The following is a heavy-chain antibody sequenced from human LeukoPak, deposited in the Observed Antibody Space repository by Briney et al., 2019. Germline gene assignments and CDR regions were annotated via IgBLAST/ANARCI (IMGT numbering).Heavy chain of an antibody. CDR3: AKGGAQQAVYYFDY. J-gene: IGHJ4*02. Sequence: GGSLRLSCAASGFTFSKNGMSWVRQAPGKGLEWVSGINGISGETYYADSVKGRFTISKDNSRNTLYLQMSSLRPDDTAVYYCAKGGAQQAVYYFDYWGQGTLVTVSS. V-gene: IGHV3-23*01. CDR2: INGISGET. D-gene: IGHD6-19*01. CDR1: GFTFSKNG.